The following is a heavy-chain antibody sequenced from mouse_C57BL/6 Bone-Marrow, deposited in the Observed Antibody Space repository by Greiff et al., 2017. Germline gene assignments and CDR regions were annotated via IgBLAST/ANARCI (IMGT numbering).Heavy chain of an antibody. CDR1: GYTFTSYG. D-gene: IGHD2-5*01. J-gene: IGHJ2*01. CDR3: AEEGDSNLGY. V-gene: IGHV1-58*01. CDR2: IYLGDGYT. Sequence: DVQLQESGAELVRPGSSVKMSCKTSGYTFTSYGINWVKQRPGQGLEWIGYIYLGDGYTEYNEKFKGKATLTSDTSSSTAYMQLSSLTSEDSAIYFCAEEGDSNLGYWGQGTTLTVSS.